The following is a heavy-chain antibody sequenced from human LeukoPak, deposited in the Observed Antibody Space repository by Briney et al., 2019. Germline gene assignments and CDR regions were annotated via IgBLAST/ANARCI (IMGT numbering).Heavy chain of an antibody. D-gene: IGHD2-15*01. CDR3: ASSVVVVAASSFDY. J-gene: IGHJ4*02. Sequence: SETLSLTCTVSGGSISSRSYYWGWIRQPPGKGLEWIGRIYTSGSTNYNPSLKSRVTISVDTSKNQFSLKLSSVTAADTAVYYCASSVVVVAASSFDYWGQGTLVTVSS. CDR2: IYTSGST. CDR1: GGSISSRSYY. V-gene: IGHV4-39*07.